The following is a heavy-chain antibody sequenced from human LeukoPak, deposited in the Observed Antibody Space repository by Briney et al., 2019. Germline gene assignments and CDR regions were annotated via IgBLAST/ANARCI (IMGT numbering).Heavy chain of an antibody. Sequence: SVKVSCKASGYTFSSYAISWVRQAPGQGLEWMGGIIPIFGTANYAQKFQGRVTITTDESTSTAYMELSSLRSEDTAVYYCARGFGGATSTGYYMDVWGKGTTVTVSS. D-gene: IGHD1-26*01. CDR1: GYTFSSYA. J-gene: IGHJ6*03. CDR3: ARGFGGATSTGYYMDV. V-gene: IGHV1-69*05. CDR2: IIPIFGTA.